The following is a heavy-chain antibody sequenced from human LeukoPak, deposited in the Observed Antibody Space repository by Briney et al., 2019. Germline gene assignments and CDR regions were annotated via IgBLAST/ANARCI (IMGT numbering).Heavy chain of an antibody. J-gene: IGHJ4*02. D-gene: IGHD3-22*01. CDR1: GFTFSSYG. CDR2: IRYDGSNK. V-gene: IGHV3-30*02. Sequence: QPGGSLRLSCAASGFTFSSYGMHWVRQAPGKGLEWVAFIRYDGSNKYYADSVKGRFTISRDNSKNTLYLQMNSLRAEDTAVYYCARSGKSLDSRGYEGGYWGQGTLVTVSS. CDR3: ARSGKSLDSRGYEGGY.